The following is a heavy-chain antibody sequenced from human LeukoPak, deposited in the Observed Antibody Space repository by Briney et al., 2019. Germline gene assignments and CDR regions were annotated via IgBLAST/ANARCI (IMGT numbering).Heavy chain of an antibody. D-gene: IGHD3-10*01. V-gene: IGHV1-18*01. CDR1: GYTFTSYG. Sequence: ASVKVSCKASGYTFTSYGISWVRPAPGQGLEWMGWISAYNGNTNYAQKLQGRVTMTTDTSTSTAYMELRSLRSDDTAVYYCARAAQGYYYGSDFDYWGQGTLVTVSS. CDR3: ARAAQGYYYGSDFDY. CDR2: ISAYNGNT. J-gene: IGHJ4*02.